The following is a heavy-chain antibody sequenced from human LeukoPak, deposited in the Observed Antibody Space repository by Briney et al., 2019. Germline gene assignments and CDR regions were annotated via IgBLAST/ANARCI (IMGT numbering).Heavy chain of an antibody. J-gene: IGHJ4*02. CDR3: ARGRRNTAMVYFFDY. V-gene: IGHV3-48*01. Sequence: PGGSLRLSCEASGFSFSTYNMDWVRQTPGRGLEWVSYISSTGRTVFYADSVKGRFTIPRDNSKNTLYLQINSLRAGDTAVYFCARGRRNTAMVYFFDYWGQGTLVTVSS. CDR1: GFSFSTYN. CDR2: ISSTGRTV. D-gene: IGHD5-18*01.